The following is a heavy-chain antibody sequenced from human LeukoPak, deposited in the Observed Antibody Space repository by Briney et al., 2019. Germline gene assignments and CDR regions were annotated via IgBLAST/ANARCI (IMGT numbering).Heavy chain of an antibody. CDR2: VYHTGST. CDR1: GGSINNYY. D-gene: IGHD3-3*01. V-gene: IGHV4-59*01. CDR3: TRDRLGGAVASWIPDY. J-gene: IGHJ4*02. Sequence: SESLTLTCSVSGGSINNYYWSWIRQAPGKRLEWIGSVYHTGSTDYSTSLRSPVTISVDTSKNHFSLKVTSVTAADTAIYYCTRDRLGGAVASWIPDYWGQGILVTVS.